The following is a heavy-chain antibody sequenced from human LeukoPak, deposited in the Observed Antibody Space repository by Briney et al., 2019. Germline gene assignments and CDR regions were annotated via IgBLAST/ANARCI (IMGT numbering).Heavy chain of an antibody. CDR3: ARAPGYCSGGSCYPGYYGMDV. Sequence: GASVKVSCKASGYTFTGYYMRWVRQAPGQGLEWMGWINPNSGGTNYAQKFQGRVTMTRDTSISTAYMELSRLRSDDTAVYYCARAPGYCSGGSCYPGYYGMDVWGQGTTVTVSS. CDR2: INPNSGGT. CDR1: GYTFTGYY. V-gene: IGHV1-2*02. J-gene: IGHJ6*02. D-gene: IGHD2-15*01.